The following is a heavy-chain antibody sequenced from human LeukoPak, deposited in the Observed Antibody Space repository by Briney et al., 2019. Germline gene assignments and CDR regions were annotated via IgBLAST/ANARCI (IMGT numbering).Heavy chain of an antibody. D-gene: IGHD4-17*01. V-gene: IGHV3-23*01. Sequence: PGGSLRLSCAASGFTLSSYAMSWVRQGPGKGLEWVSAISVSGNTYHADSVKGRFTISRDNAKKSLYLQLNSLRPEDTALYYCSTDPRSLLYWGHGTLVTVSS. J-gene: IGHJ4*01. CDR3: STDPRSLLY. CDR2: ISVSGNT. CDR1: GFTLSSYA.